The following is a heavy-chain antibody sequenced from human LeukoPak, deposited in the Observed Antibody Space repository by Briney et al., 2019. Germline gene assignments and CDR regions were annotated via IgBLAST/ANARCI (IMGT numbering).Heavy chain of an antibody. CDR2: INGAGSSI. J-gene: IGHJ4*02. CDR1: GFTFSSYW. CDR3: ARGGDYKNDY. Sequence: GGSLRLSCAASGFTFSSYWMHWVRQTPGKGLVWVSRINGAGSSISYADSVKGRVTISRDNAKNTLYLQMNNLRAEDTAVYYCARGGDYKNDYWGRGTLVTVSS. V-gene: IGHV3-74*01. D-gene: IGHD4-17*01.